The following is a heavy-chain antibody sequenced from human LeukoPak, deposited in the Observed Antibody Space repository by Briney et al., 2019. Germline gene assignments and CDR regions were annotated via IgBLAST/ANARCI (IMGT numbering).Heavy chain of an antibody. J-gene: IGHJ4*02. CDR1: GGTFSSYA. D-gene: IGHD6-13*01. CDR2: INPNSGGT. V-gene: IGHV1-2*02. Sequence: ASVKVSCKASGGTFSSYAISWVRQAPGQGLEWMGWINPNSGGTNYAQKFQGRVTMTRDTSISTAYMELRSLRSDDTAVYYCARRSSSSWDYWGQGTLVTVSS. CDR3: ARRSSSSWDY.